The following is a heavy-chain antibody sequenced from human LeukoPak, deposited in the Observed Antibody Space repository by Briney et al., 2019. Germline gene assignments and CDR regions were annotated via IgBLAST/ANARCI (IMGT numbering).Heavy chain of an antibody. V-gene: IGHV1-69*13. CDR1: GGTFSSYA. J-gene: IGHJ6*02. Sequence: GASVKVSCKASGGTFSSYAISWVRQAPGQGLEWMGGIIPIFGTANYAQKFQGRVTITADESTSTAYMELSNLRSEDTAVYYCAGLQGPYYYYGMDVWGQGTTVTVSS. CDR2: IIPIFGTA. CDR3: AGLQGPYYYYGMDV.